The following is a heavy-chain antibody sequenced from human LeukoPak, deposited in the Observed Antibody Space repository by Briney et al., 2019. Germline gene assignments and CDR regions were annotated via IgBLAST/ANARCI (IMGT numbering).Heavy chain of an antibody. D-gene: IGHD3-10*01. J-gene: IGHJ4*02. CDR2: IIPIFGTA. V-gene: IGHV1-69*13. Sequence: ASVKVSCKASGGTFSSYAISWLRQAPGQGLEWMGGIIPIFGTANYAQKFQGRVTITADESTSTAYMELSSLRSEDTAVYYCARQHYYGSGSYDGPFDYWGQGTLVTVSS. CDR1: GGTFSSYA. CDR3: ARQHYYGSGSYDGPFDY.